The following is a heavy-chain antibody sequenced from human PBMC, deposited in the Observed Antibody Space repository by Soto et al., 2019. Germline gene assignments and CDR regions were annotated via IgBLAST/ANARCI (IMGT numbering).Heavy chain of an antibody. Sequence: GGSLRLSYAASGFTFDDYTMHWVRQAPGKGLEWVSLISWDGGSTYYADSVKGRFTISRDNSKNSLYLQMNSLRTEDTALYYCAKAPAIRYSYGYSLDYWGQGTLVTVSS. CDR3: AKAPAIRYSYGYSLDY. J-gene: IGHJ4*02. CDR2: ISWDGGST. D-gene: IGHD5-18*01. CDR1: GFTFDDYT. V-gene: IGHV3-43*01.